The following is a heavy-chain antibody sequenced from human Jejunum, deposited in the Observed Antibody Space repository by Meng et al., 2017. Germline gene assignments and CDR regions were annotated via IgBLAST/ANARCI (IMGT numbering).Heavy chain of an antibody. CDR3: ARDLLGPAIAATGWFDP. CDR2: IYHTGTT. Sequence: GPLQESGPGLVKPSGTLSLTCAVSGASISDSNWWSWVRQPLGKALEWIGEIYHTGTTNYNPSLKSRVTMSLDKSKNQFSLELTSVTAADTAVYYCARDLLGPAIAATGWFDPWGQGTLVTVSS. V-gene: IGHV4-4*02. J-gene: IGHJ5*02. D-gene: IGHD6-13*01. CDR1: GASISDSNW.